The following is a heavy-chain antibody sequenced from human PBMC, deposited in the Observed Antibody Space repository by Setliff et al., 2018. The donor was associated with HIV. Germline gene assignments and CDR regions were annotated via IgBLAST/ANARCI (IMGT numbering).Heavy chain of an antibody. Sequence: KPSETLSLTCTVSGGSISGSKYYWGWIRQPPGKGLEWIGNILSSGRTNYNPSLKSRLTISMDTSKNQFSLKLKSVTAADTAVYFCARDPHLAVFDYWGLGTLVTVSS. J-gene: IGHJ4*02. CDR3: ARDPHLAVFDY. V-gene: IGHV4-61*05. CDR2: ILSSGRT. CDR1: GGSISGSKYY.